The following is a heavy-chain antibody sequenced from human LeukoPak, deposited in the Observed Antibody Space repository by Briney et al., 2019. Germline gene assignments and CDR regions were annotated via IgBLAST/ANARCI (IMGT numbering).Heavy chain of an antibody. CDR1: GFTFSNYA. D-gene: IGHD3-16*01. J-gene: IGHJ4*02. V-gene: IGHV3-30*18. CDR3: AEPYPTLTTVGVLDN. CDR2: ISYDANTQ. Sequence: PGGSLRLSCAASGFTFSNYAMHWVRQAPGKGLEWVAAISYDANTQHYADPVKGRFTISRDNSKNTVYLQINTLRAEDAAVYYCAEPYPTLTTVGVLDNWGQGTLVTVSS.